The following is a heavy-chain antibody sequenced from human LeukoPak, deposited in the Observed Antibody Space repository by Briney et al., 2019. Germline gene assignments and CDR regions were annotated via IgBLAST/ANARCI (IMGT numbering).Heavy chain of an antibody. CDR3: ARHASVDGNWPRPLDY. J-gene: IGHJ4*02. D-gene: IGHD6-19*01. Sequence: NPSETLSLTCTVSGCTISSSPYYWGWIRQPPGKGLEWIGNIYYSGSTYYNPSIKTRVTISVNTTKNQFSLKLTSVTAADTAVYYCARHASVDGNWPRPLDYWGQGSLVTVSS. CDR2: IYYSGST. CDR1: GCTISSSPYY. V-gene: IGHV4-39*01.